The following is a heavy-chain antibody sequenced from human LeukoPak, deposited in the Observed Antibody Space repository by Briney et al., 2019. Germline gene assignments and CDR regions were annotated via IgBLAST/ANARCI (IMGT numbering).Heavy chain of an antibody. CDR1: GFTFSSYA. D-gene: IGHD5-18*01. J-gene: IGHJ4*02. CDR2: ISGSGGST. Sequence: GGSLRLSCAASGFTFSSYAMSWVRQAPGKGLEWVSAISGSGGSTYYADSVKGRFTISRDNSKNTLYLQMNSLRAEDTAVYYCAFSSGQLWGVYFDYWGQGTLVTVSS. CDR3: AFSSGQLWGVYFDY. V-gene: IGHV3-23*01.